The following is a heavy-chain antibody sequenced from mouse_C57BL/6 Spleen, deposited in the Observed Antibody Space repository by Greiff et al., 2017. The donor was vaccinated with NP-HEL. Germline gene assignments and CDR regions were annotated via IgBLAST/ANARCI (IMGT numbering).Heavy chain of an antibody. CDR1: GFSFNTYA. V-gene: IGHV10-1*01. D-gene: IGHD2-14*01. CDR2: IRSKSNNYAT. Sequence: EVQLVESGGGLVQPKGSLKLSCAASGFSFNTYAMNWVRQAPGKGLEWVARIRSKSNNYATYYADSVKDRFTISRDDSESMLYLQMNNLKTEDTAMYYCVRHEGYPWYFDVWGTGTTVTVSS. J-gene: IGHJ1*03. CDR3: VRHEGYPWYFDV.